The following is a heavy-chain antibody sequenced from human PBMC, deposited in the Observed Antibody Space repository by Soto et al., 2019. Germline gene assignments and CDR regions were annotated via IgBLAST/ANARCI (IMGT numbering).Heavy chain of an antibody. CDR3: ASKVGAAYYFDF. CDR1: GDSMTKYY. CDR2: IYTSGST. V-gene: IGHV4-4*07. D-gene: IGHD1-26*01. Sequence: QVQLQESGPGLVKPSETLSLTCTVSGDSMTKYYWSWIRQPPGKGLEWIGRIYTSGSTNYNPSLKSRVTMSIDTANNHLSLNLKSVTAADTAVYYCASKVGAAYYFDFWGQGALVAVSS. J-gene: IGHJ4*02.